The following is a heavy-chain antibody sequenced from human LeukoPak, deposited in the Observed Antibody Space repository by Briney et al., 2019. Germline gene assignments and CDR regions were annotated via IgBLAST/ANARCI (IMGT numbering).Heavy chain of an antibody. Sequence: PGGSLRLSCAASGFTFSSYGMSWVRQAPGKGLEWVSAISGSGGSTYYADSVKGRFTISRDNSKNTLYLQMNSLRAEDTAVYYCAKDRAILGFGKNWFDPWGQGTLVTVSS. CDR2: ISGSGGST. D-gene: IGHD3-10*01. CDR3: AKDRAILGFGKNWFDP. V-gene: IGHV3-23*01. J-gene: IGHJ5*02. CDR1: GFTFSSYG.